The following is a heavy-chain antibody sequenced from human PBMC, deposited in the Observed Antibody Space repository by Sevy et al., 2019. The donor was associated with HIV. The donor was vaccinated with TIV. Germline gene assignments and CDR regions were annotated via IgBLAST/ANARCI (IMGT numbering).Heavy chain of an antibody. D-gene: IGHD2-15*01. CDR2: ISYDGSNK. Sequence: GGSLRLSCAASGFTFSSYAMPWVRQAPGKGLEWVAVISYDGSNKYYADSVKGRFTISRDNSKNTLYLQMNSLRAEDTAVYYCARGRVYCSGGSCYEGGFDYWGQGTLVTVSS. CDR3: ARGRVYCSGGSCYEGGFDY. J-gene: IGHJ4*02. V-gene: IGHV3-30-3*01. CDR1: GFTFSSYA.